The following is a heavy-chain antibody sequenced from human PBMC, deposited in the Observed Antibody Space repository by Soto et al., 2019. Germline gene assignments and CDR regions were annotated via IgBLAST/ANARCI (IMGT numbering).Heavy chain of an antibody. Sequence: KPSETLSLTCAVYGGSFSGYYWSWIRQPPGKGLEWIGEINHSGSTNYNPSLKSRVTISVDTSKNQFSLKLSSVTAADTAVYYCARVPHSSGWYSYYYGMDVWGQGTTVTVSS. CDR3: ARVPHSSGWYSYYYGMDV. J-gene: IGHJ6*02. D-gene: IGHD6-19*01. CDR1: GGSFSGYY. CDR2: INHSGST. V-gene: IGHV4-34*01.